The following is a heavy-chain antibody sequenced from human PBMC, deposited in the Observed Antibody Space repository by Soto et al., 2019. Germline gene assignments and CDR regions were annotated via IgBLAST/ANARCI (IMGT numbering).Heavy chain of an antibody. J-gene: IGHJ4*02. CDR1: GFTFSSYA. V-gene: IGHV3-30-3*01. Sequence: GGSLRLSCAASGFTFSSYAMHWVRQAPGKGLEWVAVISYDGSNKYYADSVKGRFTISRDNSKNTLYLQMNSLRAEDTAVYYCAREAPRGLGNTFDYWGQGTLVTVSS. CDR2: ISYDGSNK. CDR3: AREAPRGLGNTFDY. D-gene: IGHD3-16*01.